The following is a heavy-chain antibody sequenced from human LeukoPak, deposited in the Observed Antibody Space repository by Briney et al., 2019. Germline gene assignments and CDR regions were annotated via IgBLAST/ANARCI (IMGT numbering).Heavy chain of an antibody. Sequence: AGGSLRLSCAASGFIFSDYYVTWIRQAPGKGLEWVSYISESGTTIYYAGSVKGRFTVSRDNAKNSLYLQMNSLRAEDTAVYYCAKNNVAAAATPYYYYYMDVWGKGTTVTVSS. J-gene: IGHJ6*03. CDR2: ISESGTTI. V-gene: IGHV3-11*04. CDR3: AKNNVAAAATPYYYYYMDV. CDR1: GFIFSDYY. D-gene: IGHD6-13*01.